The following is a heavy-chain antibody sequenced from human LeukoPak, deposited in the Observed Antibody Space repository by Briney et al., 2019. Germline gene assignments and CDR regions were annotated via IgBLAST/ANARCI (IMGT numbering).Heavy chain of an antibody. CDR3: ARNNRIAAAGTYWFDP. CDR1: GFTFSSYA. Sequence: PGGSLRLSCAASGFTFSSYAMSWVRQAPGKGLEWVSAISGSGGSTYYADSVKGRFTITRDNSKNTLYLQMNSLRAEDTAVYYCARNNRIAAAGTYWFDPWGQGTLVTVSS. J-gene: IGHJ5*02. CDR2: ISGSGGST. D-gene: IGHD6-13*01. V-gene: IGHV3-23*01.